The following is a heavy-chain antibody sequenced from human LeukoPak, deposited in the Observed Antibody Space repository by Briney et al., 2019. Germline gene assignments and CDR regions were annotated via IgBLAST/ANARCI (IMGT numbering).Heavy chain of an antibody. Sequence: SETLSLTCTVSGDSISGYHCSWIRQPPGKGLEWIGYISYTGTTTYNSSLKNRVTISADTSKNQFSLKVTSMTAADTAVYYCARVTITMIRGVIQLIFDYWGQGTLVTVSS. CDR1: GDSISGYH. D-gene: IGHD3-10*01. V-gene: IGHV4-59*01. CDR2: ISYTGTT. J-gene: IGHJ4*02. CDR3: ARVTITMIRGVIQLIFDY.